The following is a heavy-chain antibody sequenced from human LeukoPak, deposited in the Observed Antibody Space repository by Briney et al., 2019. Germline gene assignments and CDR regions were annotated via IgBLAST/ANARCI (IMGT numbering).Heavy chain of an antibody. V-gene: IGHV3-23*01. Sequence: GGSQRPSCAASGFTFSSYAMSWVRQAPGKGLEWVSAISGSGGSTYYADSVKGRFTISRDDAKNSLYLQMNSLRAEDTAVYYCARPYGDYDDYFDYWGQGTLVTVSS. CDR2: ISGSGGST. J-gene: IGHJ4*02. CDR1: GFTFSSYA. D-gene: IGHD4-17*01. CDR3: ARPYGDYDDYFDY.